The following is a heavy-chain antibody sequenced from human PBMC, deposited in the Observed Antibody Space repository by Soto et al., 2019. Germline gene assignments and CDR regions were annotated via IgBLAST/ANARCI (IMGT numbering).Heavy chain of an antibody. Sequence: GGSLRLSCAASGFTFSSYGMHWVRQAPGKGLEWVAVISYDGSNKYYADSVKGRFTISRDNSKNTLYLQMNSLRAEDTAVYYCAKDPDSSGWSYNWFDPWGQGTLVTVSS. CDR2: ISYDGSNK. D-gene: IGHD6-19*01. CDR1: GFTFSSYG. V-gene: IGHV3-30*18. J-gene: IGHJ5*02. CDR3: AKDPDSSGWSYNWFDP.